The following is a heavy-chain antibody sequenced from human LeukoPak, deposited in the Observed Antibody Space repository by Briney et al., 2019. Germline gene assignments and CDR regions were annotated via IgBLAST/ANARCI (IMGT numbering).Heavy chain of an antibody. CDR2: INHSGST. CDR1: GGSFSGYY. Sequence: PSETLSLTCAVYGGSFSGYYWSWIRQPPGKGLEWIGEINHSGSTNYNPSLKSRVTISVDTSKNQFSLKLSAVTAADTAVYYCARQRSTAYYYDMDVWGQGTTVIVSS. D-gene: IGHD4-11*01. CDR3: ARQRSTAYYYDMDV. V-gene: IGHV4-34*01. J-gene: IGHJ6*02.